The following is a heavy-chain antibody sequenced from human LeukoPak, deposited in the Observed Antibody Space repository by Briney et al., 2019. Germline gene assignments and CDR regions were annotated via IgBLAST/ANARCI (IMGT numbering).Heavy chain of an antibody. CDR1: GFTFDDYG. CDR2: INWNGGST. D-gene: IGHD4-17*01. CDR3: ARDWAPHDYGDYLPCDY. Sequence: GGSLRLSCAASGFTFDDYGMSWVRQAPGKGLEWVSGINWNGGSTGYADSVKGRFTISRDNAKSSLYLQMNSLRAEDTALYYCARDWAPHDYGDYLPCDYWGRGTLVTVSS. J-gene: IGHJ4*02. V-gene: IGHV3-20*04.